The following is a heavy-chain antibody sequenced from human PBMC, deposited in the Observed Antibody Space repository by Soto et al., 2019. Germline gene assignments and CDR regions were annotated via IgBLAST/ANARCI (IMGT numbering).Heavy chain of an antibody. V-gene: IGHV4-31*03. CDR3: AREGGVDY. CDR2: IYYSGST. Sequence: LFLTCTVSAGPIIGGGYYWSWIRQHPGKGLEWIGYIYYSGSTYYNPSLKSRVTISVDTSKNQFSLKLSSVTAADTAVYYCAREGGVDYWGQGTLVTVSS. J-gene: IGHJ4*02. CDR1: AGPIIGGGYY.